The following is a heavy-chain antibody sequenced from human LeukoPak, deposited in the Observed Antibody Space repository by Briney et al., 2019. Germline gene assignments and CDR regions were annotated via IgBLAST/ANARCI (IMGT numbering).Heavy chain of an antibody. CDR2: IYHSGST. D-gene: IGHD2-2*02. CDR1: GGSISSSNW. V-gene: IGHV4-4*02. J-gene: IGHJ5*02. Sequence: SETLSLTCAVSGGSISSSNWWSWVRQPAGKGLEWIGEIYHSGSTNYNPSLKSRVTISVDKSKNQFSLKLSSVTAADTAVYYCARHSTPTYCSSTSCYKRGVYSSSAGIFDPWGQGTLVTVSS. CDR3: ARHSTPTYCSSTSCYKRGVYSSSAGIFDP.